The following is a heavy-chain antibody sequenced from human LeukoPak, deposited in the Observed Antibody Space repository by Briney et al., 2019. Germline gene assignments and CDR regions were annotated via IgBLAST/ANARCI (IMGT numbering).Heavy chain of an antibody. V-gene: IGHV3-30*18. CDR1: GFTFSSYA. Sequence: GGSLRLSCAASGFTFSSYAMHWGRQAPGRGREWVAVISYDGSNKFYADSVKGRFTISRENSKNTLYLQMNSLRAEDTAVYYCAKRGGLPSVVSNYFDYWGQGTLVTVSS. J-gene: IGHJ4*02. D-gene: IGHD2/OR15-2a*01. CDR3: AKRGGLPSVVSNYFDY. CDR2: ISYDGSNK.